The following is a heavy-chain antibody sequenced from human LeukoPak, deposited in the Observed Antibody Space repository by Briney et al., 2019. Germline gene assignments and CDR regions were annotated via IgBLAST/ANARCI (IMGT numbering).Heavy chain of an antibody. V-gene: IGHV4-59*01. CDR3: ARAPPWDGGDY. J-gene: IGHJ4*02. D-gene: IGHD4-23*01. Sequence: SETLSLTCTVSGGSISSYYWSWIRQPPGKGLEWIAYIYYSGSTNYNPSLKSRVSISVDTSKNQFSLKLRSVTAADTAVYYCARAPPWDGGDYWGQGTLVTVSS. CDR1: GGSISSYY. CDR2: IYYSGST.